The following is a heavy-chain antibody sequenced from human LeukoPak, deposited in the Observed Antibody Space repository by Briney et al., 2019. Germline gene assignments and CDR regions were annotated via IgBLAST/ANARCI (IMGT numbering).Heavy chain of an antibody. J-gene: IGHJ6*03. CDR1: GFTFSSYS. D-gene: IGHD3-22*01. V-gene: IGHV3-48*01. Sequence: PGGSLRLSCAASGFTFSSYSMNWVRQAPGKGLEWVSYTSSSSSTIYYADSVKGRFTISRDNAKNSLYLQMNSLRAEDTAVYYCARLNYYDSSGSYYYYYYYMDVWGKGTTVTVSS. CDR2: TSSSSSTI. CDR3: ARLNYYDSSGSYYYYYYYMDV.